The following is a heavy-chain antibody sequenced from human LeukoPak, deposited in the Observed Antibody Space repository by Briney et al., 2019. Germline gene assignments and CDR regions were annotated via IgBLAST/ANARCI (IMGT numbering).Heavy chain of an antibody. CDR3: VIWGDYDVLTGYYVPDY. CDR2: ITGSGTNR. D-gene: IGHD3-9*01. J-gene: IGHJ4*02. CDR1: GFRFSNYA. Sequence: PGSSLTLSCVASGFRFSNYAMSGVRQAPGKGRDWVSAITGSGTNRYYAHSLKGRFTTSRDNAKNTVFLQMNSLRHEDTAIYYCVIWGDYDVLTGYYVPDYWGQGTLVTVAS. V-gene: IGHV3-23*01.